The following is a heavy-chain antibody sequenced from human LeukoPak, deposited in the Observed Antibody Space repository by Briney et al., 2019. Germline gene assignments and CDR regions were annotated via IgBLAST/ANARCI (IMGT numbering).Heavy chain of an antibody. CDR3: ARENDMGYCSGGRCYKGYNAMDV. D-gene: IGHD2-15*01. V-gene: IGHV3-53*01. CDR1: GFTVSSNY. J-gene: IGHJ6*02. Sequence: GGSLRLSCAASGFTVSSNYMSWVRQAPGKGLEWVSVIFSGGSTYYADSVKGRFTISRDNSKNTLYLQMNSLRAEDTAVYYCARENDMGYCSGGRCYKGYNAMDVWGQGTTVTVSS. CDR2: IFSGGST.